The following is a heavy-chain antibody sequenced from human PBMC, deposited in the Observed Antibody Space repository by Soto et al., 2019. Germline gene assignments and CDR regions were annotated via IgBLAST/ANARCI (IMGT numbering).Heavy chain of an antibody. V-gene: IGHV4-4*02. CDR3: ARHTSSYYDILTGYPGWFDP. J-gene: IGHJ5*02. CDR1: GGSISSSNW. Sequence: PSETLSLTCNVSGGSISSSNWWSWVRQPPGKGLEWIGEIYHSGSTNYNPSLKSRVTISVDKSKNQFSLKLSSVTAADTAVYYCARHTSSYYDILTGYPGWFDPWGQGTLVIVSS. CDR2: IYHSGST. D-gene: IGHD3-9*01.